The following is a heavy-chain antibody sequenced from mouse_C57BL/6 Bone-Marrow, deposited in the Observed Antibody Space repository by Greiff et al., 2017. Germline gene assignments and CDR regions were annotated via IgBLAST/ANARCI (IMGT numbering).Heavy chain of an antibody. J-gene: IGHJ4*01. CDR3: ARGYYAMDY. Sequence: EVQGVESGGGLVKPGGSLKLSCAASGFTFSDYGMHWVRQAPEKGLEWVAYISSGSSTIYYADTVKGRVNISRDNAKNPLFLQMNSLRTEDTAMYYCARGYYAMDYWGQGTSVTVSS. CDR1: GFTFSDYG. CDR2: ISSGSSTI. V-gene: IGHV5-17*01.